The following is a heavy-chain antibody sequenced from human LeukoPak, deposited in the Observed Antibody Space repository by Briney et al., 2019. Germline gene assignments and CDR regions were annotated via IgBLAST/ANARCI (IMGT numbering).Heavy chain of an antibody. CDR3: AKDRIASPPQGRFDP. V-gene: IGHV3-66*01. D-gene: IGHD6-6*01. J-gene: IGHJ5*02. CDR1: GFTVSNNY. CDR2: IYSGGDT. Sequence: GGSLRLSCAASGFTVSNNYMGWVRQAPGKGLEWVSVIYSGGDTYYADSVKGRFTISRDNSKNMIYLEMISLKAEDTAVYYCAKDRIASPPQGRFDPWGQGTLVTVSS.